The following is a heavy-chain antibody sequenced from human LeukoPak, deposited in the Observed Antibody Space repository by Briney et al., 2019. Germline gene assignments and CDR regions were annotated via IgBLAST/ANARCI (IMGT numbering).Heavy chain of an antibody. CDR2: IYTSGST. Sequence: SETLSLTCTVSGGSISSYYWSWIRQPAGKGLEWIGRIYTSGSTNYNPSLKSRVTMSVDTSKNQFSLKLSSVTAAETAVYYCARDIFVRSTVTTFWWFDPWGQGTLVTVSS. CDR1: GGSISSYY. V-gene: IGHV4-4*07. J-gene: IGHJ5*02. CDR3: ARDIFVRSTVTTFWWFDP. D-gene: IGHD4-11*01.